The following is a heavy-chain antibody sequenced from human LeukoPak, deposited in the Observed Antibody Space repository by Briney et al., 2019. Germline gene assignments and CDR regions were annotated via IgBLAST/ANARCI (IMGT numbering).Heavy chain of an antibody. J-gene: IGHJ4*02. Sequence: SGTLSLTCAVSGGSISSSNWWSWVRQPPGKGLEWIGEIYHSGSTNYNPSLKSRVTISVDTSKNQFSLKLSSVTAADTAVYYCARESITVAGTLGYWGQGTLVTVSS. D-gene: IGHD6-19*01. V-gene: IGHV4-4*02. CDR1: GGSISSSNW. CDR2: IYHSGST. CDR3: ARESITVAGTLGY.